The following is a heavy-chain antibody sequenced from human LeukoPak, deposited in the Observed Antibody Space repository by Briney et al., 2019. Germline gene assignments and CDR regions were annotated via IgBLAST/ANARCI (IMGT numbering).Heavy chain of an antibody. Sequence: PGGSLRLSCAASRFTFSRYWMTWVRQVPGKGLEWVANIKQDGSEKYYVDSVNGRFTISRDNVKNSLYLQMKSLRAEDTAVYYCARDLRVGYYDSSGYSYSGSFDSWGQGTLVTVSS. CDR2: IKQDGSEK. V-gene: IGHV3-7*01. J-gene: IGHJ4*02. CDR1: RFTFSRYW. CDR3: ARDLRVGYYDSSGYSYSGSFDS. D-gene: IGHD3-22*01.